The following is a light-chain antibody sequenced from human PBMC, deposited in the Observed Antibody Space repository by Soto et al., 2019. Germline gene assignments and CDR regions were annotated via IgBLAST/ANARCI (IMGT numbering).Light chain of an antibody. Sequence: DIQMTQSPSTLSASVGDRVTITCRASQSISSWLAWYQQGPGKAPTLLIYKASSLESVVRSTFIGSGSGTEFTLTISSLQPDDFATYYCQQYNSYPLTFGGGTKVEIK. CDR3: QQYNSYPLT. CDR2: KAS. J-gene: IGKJ4*01. V-gene: IGKV1-5*03. CDR1: QSISSW.